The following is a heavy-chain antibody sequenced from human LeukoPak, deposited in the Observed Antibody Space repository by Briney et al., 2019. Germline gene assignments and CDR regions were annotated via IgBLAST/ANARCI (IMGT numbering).Heavy chain of an antibody. CDR3: ARLGEGYCSSTSCIPPFDY. CDR2: INPSGGST. V-gene: IGHV1-46*03. Sequence: SSVKVSCKASGYTFTSYYMYWVRQAPGQGLEWIGIINPSGGSTSYAQKFQGRVTMTRDTSTSTVYMELISLRSEDTAVYYCARLGEGYCSSTSCIPPFDYWGQGTLVTVSS. J-gene: IGHJ4*02. CDR1: GYTFTSYY. D-gene: IGHD2-2*01.